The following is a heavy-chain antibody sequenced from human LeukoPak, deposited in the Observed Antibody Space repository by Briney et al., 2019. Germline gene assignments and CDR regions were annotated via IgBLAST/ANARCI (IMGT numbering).Heavy chain of an antibody. CDR3: ARRIGGATASFNY. Sequence: SETLSLTCTVSGGSISSSSYYWGWIRQPPGKGLEWIGSIYYSGSTYYNPSLKSRVTISVDTSKNQFSLKLSSVTAADTAVYYWARRIGGATASFNYGGQGPLATASS. CDR2: IYYSGST. V-gene: IGHV4-39*01. D-gene: IGHD1-26*01. CDR1: GGSISSSSYY. J-gene: IGHJ4*02.